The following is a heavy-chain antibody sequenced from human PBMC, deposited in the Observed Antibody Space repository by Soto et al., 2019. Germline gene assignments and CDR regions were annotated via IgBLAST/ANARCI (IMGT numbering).Heavy chain of an antibody. J-gene: IGHJ4*02. D-gene: IGHD6-6*01. CDR1: GYTFTSYY. V-gene: IGHV1-46*03. Sequence: ASVKVSCKASGYTFTSYYMHWVRQAPGQGLEWMGIINPSGGSTSYAQKFQGRVTMTRDTSTSTVYMELSSLRSEDTAVYYCARSSIAARPGYYFDYWGQGTLVTVSS. CDR2: INPSGGST. CDR3: ARSSIAARPGYYFDY.